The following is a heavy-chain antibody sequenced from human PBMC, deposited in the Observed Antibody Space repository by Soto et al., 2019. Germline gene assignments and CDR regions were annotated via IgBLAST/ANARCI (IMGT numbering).Heavy chain of an antibody. CDR3: VSVSGSYYYDY. CDR1: GFTFSDHY. CDR2: TRNKANSYTT. J-gene: IGHJ4*02. Sequence: GGSLRLSCAASGFTFSDHYMDWVRQAPGKGLEWVGRTRNKANSYTTEYAASVKGRFTISRDDSKNSLYLQMNSLKTEDTALYYCVSVSGSYYYDYWGQGTLVPVSS. V-gene: IGHV3-72*01. D-gene: IGHD3-10*01.